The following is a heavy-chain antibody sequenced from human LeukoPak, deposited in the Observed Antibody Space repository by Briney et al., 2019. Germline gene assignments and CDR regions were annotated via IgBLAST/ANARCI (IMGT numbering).Heavy chain of an antibody. CDR2: IYYGGST. V-gene: IGHV4-39*02. D-gene: IGHD1-26*01. CDR1: GGSISSSSCH. J-gene: IGHJ6*02. Sequence: PSETLSPTCTVSGGSISSSSCHWGWIRQSPGKGLEWIGNIYYGGSTYYNPSLQSRVTISVDTSKNQFSLKLGSVTAADTAVYYCARDRIVGVERPVDAWGQGTTVTVSS. CDR3: ARDRIVGVERPVDA.